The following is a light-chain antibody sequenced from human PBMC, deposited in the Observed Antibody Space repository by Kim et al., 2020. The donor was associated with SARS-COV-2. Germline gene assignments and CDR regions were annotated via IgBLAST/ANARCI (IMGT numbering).Light chain of an antibody. V-gene: IGKV1-5*03. CDR2: KAS. CDR1: ISRW. Sequence: ISRWLAWYQQKPGKVPNLLIYKASSLESGVPSRFSGSGSGTEFTLTISSLQPDDFATYYCQQYDSYPWTFGQGTKVEIK. J-gene: IGKJ1*01. CDR3: QQYDSYPWT.